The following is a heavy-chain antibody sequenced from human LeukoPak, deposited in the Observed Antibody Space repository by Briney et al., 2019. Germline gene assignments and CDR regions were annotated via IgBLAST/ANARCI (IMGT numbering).Heavy chain of an antibody. J-gene: IGHJ3*02. CDR3: ARNEVTAEDAFDI. D-gene: IGHD2-21*02. CDR2: ISSSGSTI. CDR1: GFTFSDYY. Sequence: GGSLRLSCAASGFTFSDYYMSWIRQAPGKGLEWVSYISSSGSTIYYADSVKGRFTISRDNAKNSLYLQMNSLRAEDTAVYYCARNEVTAEDAFDIWGQGTMVTVSS. V-gene: IGHV3-11*01.